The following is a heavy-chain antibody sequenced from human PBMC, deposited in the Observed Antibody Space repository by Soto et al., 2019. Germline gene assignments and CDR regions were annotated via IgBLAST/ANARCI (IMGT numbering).Heavy chain of an antibody. Sequence: QVQLVQSGAEVKKPGDSVKVSCKASVDTFTSYGISWVRQAPGQGLEWMGWISAYNGNTNYAQKLQGRITMTTNTSRSTAYMELRSLRSDDTAVYYFARGYDDLVGMDVGGQGTTVTVSS. V-gene: IGHV1-18*04. CDR1: VDTFTSYG. D-gene: IGHD3-16*01. CDR3: ARGYDDLVGMDV. CDR2: ISAYNGNT. J-gene: IGHJ6*02.